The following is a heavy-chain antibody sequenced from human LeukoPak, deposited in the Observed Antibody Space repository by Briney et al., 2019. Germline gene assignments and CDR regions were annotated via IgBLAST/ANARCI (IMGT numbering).Heavy chain of an antibody. Sequence: SGPTLVNPPQTLTLTCTFSGFSLSTRGVGVGWIPQPPGKALEWLALIYWDGDKRYSPSLKSRLTITKDTSKNQVVLTMTNMDPVDTATYYCAHTDLIIRYCSGGSCYSTYFDYWGQGTLVTVSS. V-gene: IGHV2-5*02. CDR1: GFSLSTRGVG. D-gene: IGHD2-15*01. J-gene: IGHJ4*02. CDR2: IYWDGDK. CDR3: AHTDLIIRYCSGGSCYSTYFDY.